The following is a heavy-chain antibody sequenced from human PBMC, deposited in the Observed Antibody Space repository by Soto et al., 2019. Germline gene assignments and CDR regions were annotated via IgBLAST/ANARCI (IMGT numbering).Heavy chain of an antibody. CDR2: INAGNGNT. CDR1: GYTFTSYA. J-gene: IGHJ6*02. V-gene: IGHV1-3*01. D-gene: IGHD5-18*01. Sequence: ASVKVSCKASGYTFTSYAMHLVRQAPAQRLEGMGWINAGNGNTKYSQKFQRRVTITRDTSASTAYMELSSLRSEDTAVYYCARSDPYSSEYYYYGMDVWGQGTTVTVSS. CDR3: ARSDPYSSEYYYYGMDV.